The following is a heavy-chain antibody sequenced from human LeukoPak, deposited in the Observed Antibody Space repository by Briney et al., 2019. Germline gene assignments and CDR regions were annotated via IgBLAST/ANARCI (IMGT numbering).Heavy chain of an antibody. D-gene: IGHD4-17*01. CDR1: GFTVSSNY. CDR3: ARDSYGDYGDAFDI. V-gene: IGHV3-21*01. Sequence: SGGSLRLSCAASGFTVSSNYMNWVPQAPGKGLEWVSSISSSSSYIYYADSVKGRFTISRDNAKNSLYLQMNSLRAEDTAVYYCARDSYGDYGDAFDIWGQGTMVTVSS. J-gene: IGHJ3*02. CDR2: ISSSSSYI.